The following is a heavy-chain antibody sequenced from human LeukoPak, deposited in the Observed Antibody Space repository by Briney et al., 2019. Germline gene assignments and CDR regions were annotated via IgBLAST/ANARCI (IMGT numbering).Heavy chain of an antibody. J-gene: IGHJ4*02. Sequence: PSETLSLTCTVSGYSISSGYYWGWIRQPPGKGLEWIGSIYHSGSTYYNPSLKSRVTMSVDTSKNQFSLKLSSVTAADTAVYYCARTSSGYYYFDYWGQGTLVTVSS. CDR3: ARTSSGYYYFDY. CDR1: GYSISSGYY. CDR2: IYHSGST. V-gene: IGHV4-38-2*02. D-gene: IGHD3-22*01.